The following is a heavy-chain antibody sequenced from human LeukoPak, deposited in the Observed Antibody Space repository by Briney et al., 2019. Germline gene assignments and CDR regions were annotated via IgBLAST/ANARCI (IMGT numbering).Heavy chain of an antibody. D-gene: IGHD3-10*01. CDR3: ARGLPNSYGSGSYYNGGLDY. Sequence: SETLSLTCAVYGGSFSGDYWSWIRQPPGKGLEWMGEINYSGSTNYNPSLKSRVTISVDTSKNPFSLKLSSETAADTAVYYCARGLPNSYGSGSYYNGGLDYWGQGTLVTVSS. J-gene: IGHJ4*02. CDR2: INYSGST. CDR1: GGSFSGDY. V-gene: IGHV4-34*01.